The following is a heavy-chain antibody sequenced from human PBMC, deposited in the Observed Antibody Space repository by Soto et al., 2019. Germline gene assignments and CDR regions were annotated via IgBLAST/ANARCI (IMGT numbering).Heavy chain of an antibody. J-gene: IGHJ6*03. D-gene: IGHD2-2*01. V-gene: IGHV3-11*01. CDR1: GFTFSDYY. Sequence: GGSLRLSCAASGFTFSDYYMSWIRQAPGKGLEWVSYISSSGSTIYYADSVKGRFTISRDNAKNSLYLQMNSLRAEDTAVYYCASPSCSSTSCRFNYYYYYYMDVRGKGTTVTVSS. CDR2: ISSSGSTI. CDR3: ASPSCSSTSCRFNYYYYYYMDV.